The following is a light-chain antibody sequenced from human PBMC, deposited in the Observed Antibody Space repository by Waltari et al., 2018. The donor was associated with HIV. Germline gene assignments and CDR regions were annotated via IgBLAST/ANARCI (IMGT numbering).Light chain of an antibody. J-gene: IGKJ4*01. CDR1: QDISTY. V-gene: IGKV1-9*01. CDR3: QQLNSYPLT. Sequence: DIQLTQSPAFLSTSIGDRVTISCRASQDISTYLAWYQQRPGEAPKLLIYGASTLRSGVPSRFSGGGSGTEFTLTVSSLQSEDVATYFCQQLNSYPLTFGRGTRVEI. CDR2: GAS.